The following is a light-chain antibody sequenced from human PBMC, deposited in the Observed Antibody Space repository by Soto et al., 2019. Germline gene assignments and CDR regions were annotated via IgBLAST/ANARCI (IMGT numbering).Light chain of an antibody. CDR1: QSISTW. J-gene: IGKJ1*01. CDR3: QQYDGYPWT. CDR2: DAS. V-gene: IGKV1-5*01. Sequence: DIQMTQSPSTLSASVGDRVTITCRASQSISTWLAWYQQKPGKAPNLLIYDASSLESGTPSRFSGSGSGTEFTRTSSSLQPDDFATYYCQQYDGYPWTFGQGTKVEIK.